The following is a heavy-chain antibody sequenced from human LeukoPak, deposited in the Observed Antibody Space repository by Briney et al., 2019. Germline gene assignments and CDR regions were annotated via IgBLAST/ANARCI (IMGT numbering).Heavy chain of an antibody. CDR2: IRSKAYGGTT. V-gene: IGHV3-49*03. D-gene: IGHD6-19*01. Sequence: GGSLRLSCTASGFTFGDYAMSWFRQAPGKGLERVGFIRSKAYGGTTEYAASVKGRFTISRDDSKSIAYLQMNSLKTEDTAVYYCTRVGGSSGWYGAFDIWGQGTMVTVSS. CDR3: TRVGGSSGWYGAFDI. CDR1: GFTFGDYA. J-gene: IGHJ3*02.